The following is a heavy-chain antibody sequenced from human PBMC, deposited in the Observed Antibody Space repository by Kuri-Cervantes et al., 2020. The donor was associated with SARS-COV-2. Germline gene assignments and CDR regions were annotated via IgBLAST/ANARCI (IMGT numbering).Heavy chain of an antibody. CDR3: ARPYSGSYLTHIDY. CDR2: ISYDGSNK. J-gene: IGHJ4*02. D-gene: IGHD1-26*01. Sequence: GESLKISCAASGFTFSSYGMHWVRQAPGKGLEWVAVISYDGSNKYYADSVKGRFTISRDNSKNTLYLQMNSLRAEDTAVYYCARPYSGSYLTHIDYWGQGTRVTVSS. V-gene: IGHV3-30*19. CDR1: GFTFSSYG.